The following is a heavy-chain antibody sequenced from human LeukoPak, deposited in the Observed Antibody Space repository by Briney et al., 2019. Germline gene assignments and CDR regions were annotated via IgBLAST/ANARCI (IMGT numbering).Heavy chain of an antibody. J-gene: IGHJ4*02. D-gene: IGHD3-22*01. CDR3: ARADYYDSSGYY. CDR2: IYYSGSA. Sequence: PSETLSLTCTVSGGSISSGGYYWSWIRQHPGKGLEWIGYIYYSGSAYYNPSLESRVSISVDTSKNQFSLKLSSVTAADTAVYYCARADYYDSSGYYWGQGTLVTVSS. CDR1: GGSISSGGYY. V-gene: IGHV4-30-4*08.